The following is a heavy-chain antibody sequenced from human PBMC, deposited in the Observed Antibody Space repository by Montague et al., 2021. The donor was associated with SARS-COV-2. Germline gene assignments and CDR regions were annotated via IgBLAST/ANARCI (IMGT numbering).Heavy chain of an antibody. V-gene: IGHV4-61*09. Sequence: TLSLTCTVSGDSISSGDYHWSWVRQPAGKGLEWIGYLYTLGSTSYNPSLKSRVTISMDTSKNQLSLKLSSVTAADTAVYFCARSPYRTTYPNGMDVWGQGTTVTVSS. D-gene: IGHD1-14*01. CDR3: ARSPYRTTYPNGMDV. CDR1: GDSISSGDYH. CDR2: LYTLGST. J-gene: IGHJ6*02.